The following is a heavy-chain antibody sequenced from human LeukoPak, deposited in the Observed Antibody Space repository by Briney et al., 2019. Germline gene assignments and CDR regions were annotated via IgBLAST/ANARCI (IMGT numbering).Heavy chain of an antibody. CDR1: GYTFTCYY. CDR3: ARGSAPWFGELYLLDY. J-gene: IGHJ4*02. D-gene: IGHD3-10*01. CDR2: INPNSGGT. Sequence: ASVKVSCKASGYTFTCYYMHWVRQAPGQGLEWMGWINPNSGGTNYAQKFQGRVTMTRDTSISTAYMELSSLRSEDTAVYYCARGSAPWFGELYLLDYWGQGTLVTVSS. V-gene: IGHV1-2*02.